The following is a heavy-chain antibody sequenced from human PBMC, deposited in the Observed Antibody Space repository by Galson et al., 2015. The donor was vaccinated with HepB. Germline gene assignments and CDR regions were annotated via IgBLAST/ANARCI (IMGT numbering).Heavy chain of an antibody. J-gene: IGHJ4*02. V-gene: IGHV3-48*01. D-gene: IGHD3-22*01. Sequence: SLRLSCAASGFTFSSYSMNWVRQAPGKGLEWVSYISSSSSTIYYADSVKGRFTISRDNAKNSLYLQMNSLRAEDTAVYYCARDLQYYYDSSGLDYWGQGTLVTVSS. CDR1: GFTFSSYS. CDR2: ISSSSSTI. CDR3: ARDLQYYYDSSGLDY.